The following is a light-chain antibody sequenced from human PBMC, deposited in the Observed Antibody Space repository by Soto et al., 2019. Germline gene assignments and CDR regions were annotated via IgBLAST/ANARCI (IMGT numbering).Light chain of an antibody. CDR3: QQYDDWPS. J-gene: IGKJ1*01. CDR1: ESVSSI. Sequence: VVLTQSPATLSLSPGERATLSCRASESVSSIYVAWYQQKPGQAPTLLIYGASTRATGIPDRFSGSGSGTEFTLTISSLQSEDFAVYYCQQYDDWPSFGQGTKVDI. CDR2: GAS. V-gene: IGKV3D-15*01.